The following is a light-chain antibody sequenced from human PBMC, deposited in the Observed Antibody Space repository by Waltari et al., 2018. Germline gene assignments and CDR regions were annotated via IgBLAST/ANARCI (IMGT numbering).Light chain of an antibody. CDR2: EGT. CDR3: CSFAGSTTWV. V-gene: IGLV2-23*01. CDR1: SSDVGGYNL. J-gene: IGLJ3*02. Sequence: QSALTQPASVSGSPGQSITISCTGTSSDVGGYNLVSWYQQHPGKAPKLIIYEGTKWPPGVSHRFSGSKSGNTASLTIAGLQAEDEADYYCCSFAGSTTWVFGGGTTLTVL.